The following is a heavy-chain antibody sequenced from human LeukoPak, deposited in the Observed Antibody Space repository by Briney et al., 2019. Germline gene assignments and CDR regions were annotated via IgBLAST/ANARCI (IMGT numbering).Heavy chain of an antibody. V-gene: IGHV3-30*02. D-gene: IGHD3-22*01. Sequence: PGGSLRLSCAASGFTFSSYGMHWVRQAPGKGLEWVAFIRYDGSNKYYTDSVKGRFTISRDNSKNTLYLQMNSLRAEDTAVYYCAKAFPPYDSSGYYLDYWGQGTLVTVSS. CDR1: GFTFSSYG. CDR3: AKAFPPYDSSGYYLDY. J-gene: IGHJ4*02. CDR2: IRYDGSNK.